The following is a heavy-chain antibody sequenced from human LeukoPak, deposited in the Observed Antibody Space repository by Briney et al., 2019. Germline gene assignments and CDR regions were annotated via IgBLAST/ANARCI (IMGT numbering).Heavy chain of an antibody. V-gene: IGHV1-2*02. Sequence: ASVKVSCKASGYTFTGYYMHWVRQAPGQGLEWMGWINPNSGGTNYAQKFQGRVTMTRDTSISTAYMELSRLRSDDTAVYYCARDRAYIVVVPAAIDYWGQGTLVTVSS. J-gene: IGHJ4*02. CDR3: ARDRAYIVVVPAAIDY. CDR2: INPNSGGT. D-gene: IGHD2-2*01. CDR1: GYTFTGYY.